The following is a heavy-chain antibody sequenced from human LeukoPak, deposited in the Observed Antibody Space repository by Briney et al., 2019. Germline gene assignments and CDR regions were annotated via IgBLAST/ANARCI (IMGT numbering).Heavy chain of an antibody. Sequence: RSGGSLRLSCAASGFTFSSYSMSWVRQAPGKGLEWVSGINWNGGSTGYADSVKGRFTISRDNAKNSLYLQMNSLRAEDTALYHCARDRGQWELRDDAFDIWGQGTMVTVSS. V-gene: IGHV3-20*01. D-gene: IGHD1-26*01. CDR3: ARDRGQWELRDDAFDI. CDR2: INWNGGST. J-gene: IGHJ3*02. CDR1: GFTFSSYS.